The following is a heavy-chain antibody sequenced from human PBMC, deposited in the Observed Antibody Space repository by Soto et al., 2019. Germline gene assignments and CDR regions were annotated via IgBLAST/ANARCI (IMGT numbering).Heavy chain of an antibody. CDR2: IYYSGST. V-gene: IGHV4-30-4*01. Sequence: QVQLQESGPGLVKPSQTLSHTCTVSGGSISSGDYYWSWIHQPPGKGLEWIGYIYYSGSTYYNPSLKSRVTISVDTSKNQFSLKLSSVTAADTAVYYCARATYYYDSSGYYRLFDYWGQGTLVTVSS. CDR1: GGSISSGDYY. D-gene: IGHD3-22*01. CDR3: ARATYYYDSSGYYRLFDY. J-gene: IGHJ4*02.